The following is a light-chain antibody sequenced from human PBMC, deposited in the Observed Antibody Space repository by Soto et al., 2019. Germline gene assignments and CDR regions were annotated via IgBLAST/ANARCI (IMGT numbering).Light chain of an antibody. CDR1: SSDVGGYNF. V-gene: IGLV2-11*01. Sequence: QSALTQPRSVSGSPGQSVTISCTGTSSDVGGYNFVSWYQQHPGKAPTLIIYDVSKRPSGVPDRFSGSKSGNTASLTVSGLQAEDEADYYCCSYAGSYNDVFGAGTKLTVL. J-gene: IGLJ1*01. CDR3: CSYAGSYNDV. CDR2: DVS.